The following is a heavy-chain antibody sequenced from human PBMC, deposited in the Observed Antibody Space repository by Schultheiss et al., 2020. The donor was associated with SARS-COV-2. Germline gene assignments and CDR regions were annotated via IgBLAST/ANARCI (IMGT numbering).Heavy chain of an antibody. CDR1: GYTFTSYY. V-gene: IGHV1-2*02. Sequence: ASVKVSCKASGYTFTSYYMHWVRQAPGQGLEWMGIINPNSGGTNYAQKFQGRVTMTRDTSISTAYMELSRLRSEDTAVYYCARGDLFGGSGPRGYWGQGTLVTVSS. D-gene: IGHD3-3*01. CDR3: ARGDLFGGSGPRGY. J-gene: IGHJ4*02. CDR2: INPNSGGT.